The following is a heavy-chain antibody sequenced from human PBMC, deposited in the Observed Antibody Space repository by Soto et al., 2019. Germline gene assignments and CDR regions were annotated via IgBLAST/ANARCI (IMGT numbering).Heavy chain of an antibody. Sequence: QVQLVESGGGLVKPGGSLRLSCAASGFTFSDYYMSWIRQAPGKGLEWVSYISSSGSTIYYADPVKGRFTISRDNAKXXXXXXXXXXXXXXXXVXYCARTPIAVAEAYWYFDLWGRGTLVTVSS. V-gene: IGHV3-11*01. CDR2: ISSSGSTI. CDR1: GFTFSDYY. D-gene: IGHD6-19*01. J-gene: IGHJ2*01. CDR3: ARTPIAVAEAYWYFDL.